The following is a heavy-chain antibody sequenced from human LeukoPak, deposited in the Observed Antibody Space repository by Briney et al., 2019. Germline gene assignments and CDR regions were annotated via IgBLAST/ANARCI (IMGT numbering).Heavy chain of an antibody. CDR1: GASISNYY. CDR2: LYTSGSI. V-gene: IGHV4-4*07. CDR3: AGATWGSGYFDY. Sequence: SETLSLTCTVSGASISNYYWSWIRQPAGKGLEWIGRLYTSGSINFNPSLKSRITMSVDTSKNQFSLRLGSVTAADTAVYYCAGATWGSGYFDYWGQGTLVTVSS. D-gene: IGHD7-27*01. J-gene: IGHJ4*02.